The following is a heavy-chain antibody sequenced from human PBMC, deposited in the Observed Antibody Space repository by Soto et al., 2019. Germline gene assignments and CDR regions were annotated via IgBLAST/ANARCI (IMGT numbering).Heavy chain of an antibody. CDR3: ARADDDILTGHYDAFDI. V-gene: IGHV3-66*01. J-gene: IGHJ3*02. Sequence: GGSLRLSCAASGFTVSSNYMSWVRQAPGKGLEWVSVIYSGGSTYYADSVKGRFTISRDNSKNTLYLQMNSLRAEDTAVYYCARADDDILTGHYDAFDIWGQGTMVTVSS. CDR2: IYSGGST. D-gene: IGHD3-9*01. CDR1: GFTVSSNY.